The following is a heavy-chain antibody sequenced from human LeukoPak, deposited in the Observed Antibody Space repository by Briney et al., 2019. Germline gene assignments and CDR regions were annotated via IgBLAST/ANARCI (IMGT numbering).Heavy chain of an antibody. CDR2: ISGSGGST. Sequence: PGGSLKLSCAASGFTFSSYAMSWVRQAPGKGLEWVSAISGSGGSTYYADSVKGRFTISRDNSKNTLYLQMNSLRAEDTAVYYCAKGDRAFVGATYFDYWGQGTLVTVSS. V-gene: IGHV3-23*01. CDR3: AKGDRAFVGATYFDY. J-gene: IGHJ4*02. CDR1: GFTFSSYA. D-gene: IGHD1-26*01.